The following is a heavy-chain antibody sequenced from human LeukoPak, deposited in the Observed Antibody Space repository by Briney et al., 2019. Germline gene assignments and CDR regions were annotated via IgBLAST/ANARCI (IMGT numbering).Heavy chain of an antibody. CDR1: GFTFYFYA. CDR2: ISGSGAST. V-gene: IGHV3-23*01. Sequence: PGGSLRLSCAASGFTFYFYAMSWVRQAPGKGLEWVSAISGSGASTYYADSVTGRFTISRDNSKNTVFLHMKTLRVEDTALYYCARWGGSFSSRFDPWGQGTLVTVSS. CDR3: ARWGGSFSSRFDP. J-gene: IGHJ5*02. D-gene: IGHD1-26*01.